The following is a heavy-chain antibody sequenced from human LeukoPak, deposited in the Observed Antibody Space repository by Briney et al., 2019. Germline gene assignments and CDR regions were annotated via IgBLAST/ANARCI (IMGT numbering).Heavy chain of an antibody. D-gene: IGHD3-22*01. J-gene: IGHJ5*02. Sequence: GESLKISCKGSGYSFTSYWIGWVRQLPGKGLEWMGIIYPGDSDTRYSPSFQGQVTISADKSISTAYLQWSSLKASDTAMYYCARHPKPYYYDGHYNWFDPWGQGTLVTVSS. V-gene: IGHV5-51*01. CDR2: IYPGDSDT. CDR3: ARHPKPYYYDGHYNWFDP. CDR1: GYSFTSYW.